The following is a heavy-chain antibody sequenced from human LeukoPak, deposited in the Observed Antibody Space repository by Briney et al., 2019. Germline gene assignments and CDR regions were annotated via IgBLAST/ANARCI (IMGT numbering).Heavy chain of an antibody. CDR2: INQDGSKK. V-gene: IGHV3-7*01. Sequence: GGSLRLSCAASGFTFSTYWMTWVRQAPGKGLEWVAFINQDGSKKYYVDSVRGRFIISRDNAKNSLYLQMNSLRAEDTAIYYCARDCSSVNCPPTDYYGLDVWGQGTTVTVSS. J-gene: IGHJ6*02. D-gene: IGHD1-1*01. CDR3: ARDCSSVNCPPTDYYGLDV. CDR1: GFTFSTYW.